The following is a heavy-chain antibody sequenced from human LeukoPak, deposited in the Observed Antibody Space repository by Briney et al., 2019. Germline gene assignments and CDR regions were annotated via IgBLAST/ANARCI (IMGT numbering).Heavy chain of an antibody. D-gene: IGHD5-18*01. J-gene: IGHJ4*02. V-gene: IGHV3-30*04. Sequence: GRSLRLSCAASGFTFSSYAMHWVRQAPGKGLEWVAVISYDGSNKYYADSVKGRFTISRDNSKNTLYLQMNSLRAEDTAVYYCGRDGERVTFDYWGQGPLVTVSS. CDR1: GFTFSSYA. CDR3: GRDGERVTFDY. CDR2: ISYDGSNK.